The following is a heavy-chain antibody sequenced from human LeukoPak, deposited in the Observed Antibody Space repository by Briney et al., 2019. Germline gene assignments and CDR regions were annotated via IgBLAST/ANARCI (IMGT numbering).Heavy chain of an antibody. CDR2: IYTSGST. J-gene: IGHJ5*02. Sequence: SQTLSLTCTVSGGSISSGSYYGSWIRQPAGKGLEWIGRIYTSGSTNYNPSLKSRVTISVDTSTNQFSLKLSSVTAADTAVYYCARVRDNWFDPWGQGTLVTVSS. V-gene: IGHV4-61*02. CDR1: GGSISSGSYY. CDR3: ARVRDNWFDP.